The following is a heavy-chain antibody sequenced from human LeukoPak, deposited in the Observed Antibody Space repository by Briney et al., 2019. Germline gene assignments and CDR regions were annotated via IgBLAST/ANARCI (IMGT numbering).Heavy chain of an antibody. D-gene: IGHD2-2*02. J-gene: IGHJ6*02. CDR2: ISSSSGTI. CDR1: GFTFSDYY. CDR3: VRDGGKYCSSTSCHSGYCYYGMDV. Sequence: PGGSLRLSCAASGFTFSDYYMSWIRQAPGKGLEWLSYISSSSGTIYDADSVKGRFTISRDNAKNLVYLQMNSLRAEDTAVYYCVRDGGKYCSSTSCHSGYCYYGMDVWGQGTTVTVSS. V-gene: IGHV3-11*01.